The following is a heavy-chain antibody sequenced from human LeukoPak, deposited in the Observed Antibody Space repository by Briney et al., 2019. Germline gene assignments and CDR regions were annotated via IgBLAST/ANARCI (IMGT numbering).Heavy chain of an antibody. CDR1: GFTFDDYA. D-gene: IGHD6-19*01. V-gene: IGHV3-43*02. CDR3: AKDRGWYDY. CDR2: ISGDGGST. J-gene: IGHJ4*02. Sequence: GGSLRLSCAASGFTFDDYAMHWVRQAPGKGLEWVSLISGDGGSTYYADSVEGRFTISRDNSKNSLYLQMNSLRTEDTALYHCAKDRGWYDYWGQGTLVTVSS.